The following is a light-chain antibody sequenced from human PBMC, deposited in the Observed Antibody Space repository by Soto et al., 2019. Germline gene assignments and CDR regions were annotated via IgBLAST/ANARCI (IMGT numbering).Light chain of an antibody. CDR3: QHRSNWPLT. V-gene: IGKV3-11*01. CDR1: QSVSSY. Sequence: EIVLTQSPPTLSLSPGERATLSCRASQSVSSYLAWYQQKRGQAPRLLIYDASKRATGIPARFRGSGSGTDFTLTISSLEPEDFAVYYCQHRSNWPLTFGGGTKVEIK. J-gene: IGKJ4*01. CDR2: DAS.